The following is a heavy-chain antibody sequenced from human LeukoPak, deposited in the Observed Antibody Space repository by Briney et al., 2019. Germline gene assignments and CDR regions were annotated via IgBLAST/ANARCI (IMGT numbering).Heavy chain of an antibody. CDR3: AKAAEQWLATPFDY. D-gene: IGHD6-19*01. CDR2: IPYDGSNK. Sequence: PGGSLRLSCAASGFTFSSYGMHWVRQAPGKGLEWVAVIPYDGSNKYYADSVKGRFTISRDNSKNTLYLQMNSLRAEDTAVYYCAKAAEQWLATPFDYWGQGTLVTVSS. J-gene: IGHJ4*02. CDR1: GFTFSSYG. V-gene: IGHV3-30*18.